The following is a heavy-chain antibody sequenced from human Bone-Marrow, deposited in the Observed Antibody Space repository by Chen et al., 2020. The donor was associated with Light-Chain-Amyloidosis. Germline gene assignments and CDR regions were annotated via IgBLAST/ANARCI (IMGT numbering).Heavy chain of an antibody. CDR3: TKNWAISAATPGDF. Sequence: VQLLESGGGLVLPGGSLSLSCAASGFTFSSYAMSWVRQAPGKGLEWVSSISGPGGTTYYADSVKDRFTISRDNSKNTLSLQMNSLRAEDTAIYYCTKNWAISAATPGDFWGQGTLVTVSS. CDR1: GFTFSSYA. V-gene: IGHV3-23*01. J-gene: IGHJ4*02. CDR2: ISGPGGTT. D-gene: IGHD6-13*01.